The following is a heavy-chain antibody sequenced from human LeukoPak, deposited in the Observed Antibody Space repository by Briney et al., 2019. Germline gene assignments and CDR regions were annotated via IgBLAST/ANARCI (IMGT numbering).Heavy chain of an antibody. D-gene: IGHD5-18*01. CDR1: GGSFSGYY. CDR3: ARGVVMDTAMVGGMDV. J-gene: IGHJ6*02. CDR2: INHSGST. V-gene: IGHV4-34*01. Sequence: SETLSLTCAVYGGSFSGYYWSRIRQPPGEGLEWIGEINHSGSTNYNPSLKSRVTISVDTSKNQFSLKLSSVTAADTAVYYCARGVVMDTAMVGGMDVWGQGTTVTVSS.